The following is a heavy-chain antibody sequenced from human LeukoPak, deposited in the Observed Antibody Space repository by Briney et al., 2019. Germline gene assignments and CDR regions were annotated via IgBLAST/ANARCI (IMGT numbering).Heavy chain of an antibody. J-gene: IGHJ4*02. Sequence: GGSLRLSCAASGFTFSSYWMSWVRQAPGKGLEWVANIKRDGSEKYYVYSLKGRFTISRDNAKNSLYLQINSLRVEDTAVYYCAREADDGVYYFDYWGQGTLVTVSS. D-gene: IGHD3-16*01. CDR2: IKRDGSEK. CDR3: AREADDGVYYFDY. CDR1: GFTFSSYW. V-gene: IGHV3-7*01.